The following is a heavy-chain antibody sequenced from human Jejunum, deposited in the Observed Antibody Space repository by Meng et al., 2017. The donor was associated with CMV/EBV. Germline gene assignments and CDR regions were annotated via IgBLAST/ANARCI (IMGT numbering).Heavy chain of an antibody. D-gene: IGHD2-8*01. CDR1: SYS. CDR3: TRDQGGYCTYIGCYKGMDV. CDR2: LKSDGGKA. Sequence: SYSMNWVRRTPGGRLEWLASLKSDGGKAFYADSVTDRFAISRDNARNLLSLQMSSLRAEDTAVYYCTRDQGGYCTYIGCYKGMDVWGQGTTVTVSS. J-gene: IGHJ6*02. V-gene: IGHV3-21*06.